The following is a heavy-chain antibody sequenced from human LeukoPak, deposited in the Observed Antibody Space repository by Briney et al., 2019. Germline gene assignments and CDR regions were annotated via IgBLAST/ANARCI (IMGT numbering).Heavy chain of an antibody. CDR3: ARADSSAYFSGFDP. D-gene: IGHD3-22*01. V-gene: IGHV3-21*06. CDR1: GFTFTYYS. Sequence: TGGSLRLSCAASGFTFTYYSMNWVRQAPGKGLEWVSSISSSSSYIHYADSVKGQFTISRDNAKNSLYLQMNSLRAEDAAVYYCARADSSAYFSGFDPWGQGTLVTVSS. J-gene: IGHJ5*02. CDR2: ISSSSSYI.